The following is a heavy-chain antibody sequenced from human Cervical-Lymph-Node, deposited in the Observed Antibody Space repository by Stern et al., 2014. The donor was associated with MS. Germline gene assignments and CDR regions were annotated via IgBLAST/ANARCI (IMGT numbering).Heavy chain of an antibody. CDR2: IYWDDSK. V-gene: IGHV2-5*02. Sequence: EESGPTLVKPKQTLTLTCTFSGFSLSTSGVGVGWIRQPPGKALEWLAFIYWDDSKRYSPSLKNRLTITKDTSKNQVVLTMTNMDPVDTATFYCATHAPGVVPAALDYWGQGTLVTVS. D-gene: IGHD2-2*01. CDR1: GFSLSTSGVG. J-gene: IGHJ4*02. CDR3: ATHAPGVVPAALDY.